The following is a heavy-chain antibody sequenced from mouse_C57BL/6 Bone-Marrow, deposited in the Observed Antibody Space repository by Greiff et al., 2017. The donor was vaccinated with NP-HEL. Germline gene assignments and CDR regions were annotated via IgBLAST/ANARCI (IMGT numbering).Heavy chain of an antibody. CDR1: GFTFSSYG. V-gene: IGHV5-6*01. D-gene: IGHD3-3*01. CDR3: ARDWDSVDY. J-gene: IGHJ2*01. CDR2: ISSGGSYT. Sequence: EVQVVESGGDLVKPGGSLKLSCAASGFTFSSYGMSWVRQTPDKRLEWVATISSGGSYTYYPDSVKGRFTISRDNAKNTLYLQMSSLKSEDTAMYYCARDWDSVDYWGQGTTLTVSS.